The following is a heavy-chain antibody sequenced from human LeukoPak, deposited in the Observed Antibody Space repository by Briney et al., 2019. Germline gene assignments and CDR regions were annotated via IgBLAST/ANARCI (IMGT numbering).Heavy chain of an antibody. Sequence: SETLSLTCTVSGGSISSSSYYWGWIRQPPGKGLEWIGSIYYSGSTYYNPSLKSRVTISVDTSKNQFSLKLSSVTAADTAVYYCARGVYDSSGYRTYYYYYMDVWGKGTTVTVSS. CDR3: ARGVYDSSGYRTYYYYYMDV. CDR2: IYYSGST. J-gene: IGHJ6*03. D-gene: IGHD3-22*01. V-gene: IGHV4-39*07. CDR1: GGSISSSSYY.